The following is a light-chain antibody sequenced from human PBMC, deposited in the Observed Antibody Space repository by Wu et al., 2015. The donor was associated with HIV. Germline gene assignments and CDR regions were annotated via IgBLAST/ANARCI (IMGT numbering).Light chain of an antibody. CDR1: QSVNTK. Sequence: EIVLTQSPATLSVSPREGATLSCRSSQSVNTKVAWYQQRPGQPPRLLIFGAFTRATGVPGRFTGSGSGTDFTLSISSLQSEDFAVYYCQQYNYWPTFGGGTKVEIK. J-gene: IGKJ4*01. V-gene: IGKV3-15*01. CDR2: GAF. CDR3: QQYNYWPT.